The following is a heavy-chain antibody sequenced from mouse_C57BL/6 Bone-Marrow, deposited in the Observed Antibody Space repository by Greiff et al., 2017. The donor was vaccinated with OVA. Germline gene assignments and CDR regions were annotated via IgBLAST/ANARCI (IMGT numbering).Heavy chain of an antibody. CDR2: IHPNSGST. CDR1: GYTFTSYW. J-gene: IGHJ3*01. CDR3: ARLYYYASFAY. V-gene: IGHV1-64*01. Sequence: QVQLQQPGAELVKPGASVKLSCKASGYTFTSYWMHWVKQRPGPGLEWIGMIHPNSGSTNYNEKFKSKATLTVDKSSSTAYMQLSSLTAEDSAVEYCARLYYYASFAYWGQGTLVTVSA. D-gene: IGHD1-1*01.